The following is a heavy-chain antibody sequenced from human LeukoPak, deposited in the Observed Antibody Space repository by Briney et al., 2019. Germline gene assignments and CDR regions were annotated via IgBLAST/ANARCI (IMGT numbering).Heavy chain of an antibody. CDR3: ARVGGSWYYDVDY. V-gene: IGHV4-34*01. D-gene: IGHD6-13*01. CDR2: INHSGST. Sequence: PSETLSLTCAVYGGSFSGYYWSWIRQPPGKGLEWIGEINHSGSTNYNPSLKSRVTISVDTSKNQFSLKLSSVTAVDTAVYYCARVGGSWYYDVDYWGQGTLVTVSS. J-gene: IGHJ4*02. CDR1: GGSFSGYY.